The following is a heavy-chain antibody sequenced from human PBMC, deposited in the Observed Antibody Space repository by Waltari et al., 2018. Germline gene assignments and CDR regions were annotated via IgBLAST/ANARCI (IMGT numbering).Heavy chain of an antibody. D-gene: IGHD2-15*01. V-gene: IGHV3-66*04. CDR3: ASHYCSRGTCHFDS. CDR1: EFNVSDNY. J-gene: IGHJ4*02. Sequence: EALLAESGGGSVQPGGSLRLSCAVSEFNVSDNYVGWGRQAPGQGLEWVSIMYSGGSTSYADSVRARFTISRDISKNTVFLQMNSLRAEDTAVYYCASHYCSRGTCHFDSWGQGTLVKVSS. CDR2: MYSGGST.